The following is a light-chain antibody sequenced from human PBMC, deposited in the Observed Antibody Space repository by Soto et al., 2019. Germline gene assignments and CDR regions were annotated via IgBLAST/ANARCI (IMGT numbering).Light chain of an antibody. CDR3: LLYYGGAQLI. V-gene: IGLV7-43*01. CDR1: TGAVTGGYY. Sequence: QAVVTQEPSLTVSPGGTVTLTCASSTGAVTGGYYPNWFQRKPGQAPRPLIYSTSNKHSWTPARFSGSLLGGKAALTLSGVQPEDEAEYYCLLYYGGAQLIFGGGTQLT. CDR2: STS. J-gene: IGLJ2*01.